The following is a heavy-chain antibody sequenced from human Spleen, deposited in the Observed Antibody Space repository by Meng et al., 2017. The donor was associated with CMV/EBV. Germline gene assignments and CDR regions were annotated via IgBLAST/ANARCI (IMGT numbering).Heavy chain of an antibody. CDR1: GFTFSNAW. Sequence: GESLKISCAASGFTFSNAWMSWVRQAPGKGLEWVGRIKSKTDGGTTDYAAPVKGRFTISRDDSKNTLYLQMNSLKTEDTAVYYCAKGVRVGTRGPFDYWGQGTLVTVSS. D-gene: IGHD1-26*01. V-gene: IGHV3-15*01. J-gene: IGHJ4*02. CDR2: IKSKTDGGTT. CDR3: AKGVRVGTRGPFDY.